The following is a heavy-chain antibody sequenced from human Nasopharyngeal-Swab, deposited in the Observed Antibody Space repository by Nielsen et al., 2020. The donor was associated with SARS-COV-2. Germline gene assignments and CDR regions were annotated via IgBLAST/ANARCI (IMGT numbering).Heavy chain of an antibody. Sequence: GESLKISCKGYGYSFTTFWITWVRQMPGKGLEWMGIIYPDDSDTRYSPSFQGQVTFSVDKSTSTAYLQWSSLKASDTAMYYCARLRGSAFYYYYLDVWGKGTTVTVSS. V-gene: IGHV5-51*01. CDR3: ARLRGSAFYYYYLDV. D-gene: IGHD2-15*01. CDR1: GYSFTTFW. J-gene: IGHJ6*03. CDR2: IYPDDSDT.